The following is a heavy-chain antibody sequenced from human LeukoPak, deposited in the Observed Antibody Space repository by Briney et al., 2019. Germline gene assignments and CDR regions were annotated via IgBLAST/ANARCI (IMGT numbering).Heavy chain of an antibody. Sequence: ASVKVSCKASGYTFTSYDISWVRQATGQGLEWMGWMNPNSGNTGYAQKFQGRVTITRNTSISTAYMELSSLRSEDTAVYYCARGAPDFWSVYYMDVWGKGTTVTVSS. D-gene: IGHD3-3*01. V-gene: IGHV1-8*03. J-gene: IGHJ6*03. CDR3: ARGAPDFWSVYYMDV. CDR1: GYTFTSYD. CDR2: MNPNSGNT.